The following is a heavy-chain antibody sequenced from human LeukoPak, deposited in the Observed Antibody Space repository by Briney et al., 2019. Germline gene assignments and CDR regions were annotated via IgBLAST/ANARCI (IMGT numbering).Heavy chain of an antibody. CDR2: ISAYNGNT. CDR1: GYTFTSYG. J-gene: IGHJ4*02. V-gene: IGHV1-18*01. D-gene: IGHD2-2*03. CDR3: ARVSGVVDIVVVPAAFFDY. Sequence: GASVKVSCKASGYTFTSYGISWVRQAPGQGLEWMGWISAYNGNTNYAQKLQGRVTMTTDTSTSTAYMELRSLRSDDTAVYYCARVSGVVDIVVVPAAFFDYWGQGTLVTVSS.